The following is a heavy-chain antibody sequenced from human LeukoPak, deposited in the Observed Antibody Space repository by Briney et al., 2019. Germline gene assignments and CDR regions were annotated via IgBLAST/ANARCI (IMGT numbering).Heavy chain of an antibody. V-gene: IGHV7-4-1*02. CDR3: ARDPSGTYGYYYYGMDV. CDR2: INTNTGDP. CDR1: GYTFTSYA. J-gene: IGHJ6*02. D-gene: IGHD1-26*01. Sequence: ASVKVSCKASGYTFTSYAINWVRQAPGQGLEWMGWINTNTGDPTYAQGFTGRFVFSLDTSAGTAYLQINSLKAEDTAVYFCARDPSGTYGYYYYGMDVWGQGTTVTVSS.